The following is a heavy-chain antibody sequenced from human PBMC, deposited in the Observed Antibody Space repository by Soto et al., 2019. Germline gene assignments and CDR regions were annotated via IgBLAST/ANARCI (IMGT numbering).Heavy chain of an antibody. CDR3: ARSTMVRGMTNWFDP. V-gene: IGHV1-3*01. CDR2: INAGNGNT. J-gene: IGHJ5*02. Sequence: ASVKVSGKASGYTFTSYAMHWVRQAPGQRLEWMGWINAGNGNTKYSQKFQGRVTITRDTSASTAYMELSSLRSEDTAVYYCARSTMVRGMTNWFDPWGQGTLVTVSS. D-gene: IGHD3-10*01. CDR1: GYTFTSYA.